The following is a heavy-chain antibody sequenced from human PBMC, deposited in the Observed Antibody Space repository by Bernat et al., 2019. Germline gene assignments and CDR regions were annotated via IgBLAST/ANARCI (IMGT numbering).Heavy chain of an antibody. J-gene: IGHJ2*01. Sequence: QVQLQESGPGLVKPSETLSLTCTVSGGSISSYYWSWIRQPPGKGLEWIGYIYYSGSTNYNPSLKSRVTISVDTSKNQFSLKLSSVTAADTAVYYCASRGSSSWYGGYWYFDLWGRGTLVTVSS. CDR3: ASRGSSSWYGGYWYFDL. CDR1: GGSISSYY. CDR2: IYYSGST. D-gene: IGHD6-13*01. V-gene: IGHV4-59*08.